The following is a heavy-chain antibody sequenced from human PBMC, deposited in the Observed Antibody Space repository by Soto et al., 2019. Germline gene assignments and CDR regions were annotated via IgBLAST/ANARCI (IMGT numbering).Heavy chain of an antibody. CDR2: MNPGSGDT. V-gene: IGHV1-8*02. Sequence: XSGKVSCKASGYTFTNNDVSWVRQATGQGLEWMGWMNPGSGDTGYAQKFQGRVTMTRDISIATAYMELNSLTSEDTAIYYCARMESFGSLNWFDPWGQGTLVTVSS. CDR1: GYTFTNND. D-gene: IGHD5-18*01. CDR3: ARMESFGSLNWFDP. J-gene: IGHJ5*02.